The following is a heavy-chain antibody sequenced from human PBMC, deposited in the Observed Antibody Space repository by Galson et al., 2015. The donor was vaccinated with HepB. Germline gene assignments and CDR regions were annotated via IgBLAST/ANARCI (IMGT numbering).Heavy chain of an antibody. CDR2: ISTGGHNM. CDR3: AKDPYLYSALAGTMAGFDY. CDR1: GFSLSSYE. V-gene: IGHV3-48*03. J-gene: IGHJ4*02. D-gene: IGHD6-19*01. Sequence: SLRLSCAVSGFSLSSYEMSWVRQAPGKGLEWLSYISTGGHNMYYADSVKGRFTVSRDNAKNSLYLQMNSLIAEDTALYYCAKDPYLYSALAGTMAGFDYWGQGTLVTVSS.